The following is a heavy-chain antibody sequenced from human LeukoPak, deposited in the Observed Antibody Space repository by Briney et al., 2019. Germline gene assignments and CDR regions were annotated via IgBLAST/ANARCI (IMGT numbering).Heavy chain of an antibody. CDR3: AKCPVTFGGVIVITSGYFDY. Sequence: GGSLRLSCAASGFTLSSYSMNWVRQAPGKGLEWVAVISYDGSNKYYADSVKGRFTIPRDNSKNTLHLQMNNLRAEDTALYYCAKCPVTFGGVIVITSGYFDYWGQGTLVTVSS. CDR1: GFTLSSYS. D-gene: IGHD3-16*02. J-gene: IGHJ4*02. CDR2: ISYDGSNK. V-gene: IGHV3-30*18.